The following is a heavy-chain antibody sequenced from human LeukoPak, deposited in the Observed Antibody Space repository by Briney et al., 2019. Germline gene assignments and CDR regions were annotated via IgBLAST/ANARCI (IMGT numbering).Heavy chain of an antibody. CDR3: ARIQLWSHFDY. CDR1: GLTFSNYA. D-gene: IGHD5-18*01. V-gene: IGHV3-23*01. J-gene: IGHJ4*02. CDR2: INGNGGNT. Sequence: TGGSLRLSCAASGLTFSNYAMNWVRQAPGKGLKWVSAINGNGGNTYYAASVKGRFTISRDNSKNTLYLQMNSLRAEDTAVYYCARIQLWSHFDYWGQGTLVTVSS.